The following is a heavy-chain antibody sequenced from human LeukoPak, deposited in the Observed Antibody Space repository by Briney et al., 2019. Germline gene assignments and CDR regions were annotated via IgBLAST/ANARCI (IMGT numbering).Heavy chain of an antibody. CDR2: ISAYNGNT. CDR3: ARGSGVVVVAATPDVFDY. Sequence: ASVKVSCKASGYTFTSYGISWVRQAPGQGLEWMGWISAYNGNTNYAQKLQGRVTTTTDTSTSTAYMELRSLRSDDTAVYYCARGSGVVVVAATPDVFDYWGQGTLVTVSS. D-gene: IGHD2-15*01. CDR1: GYTFTSYG. V-gene: IGHV1-18*01. J-gene: IGHJ4*02.